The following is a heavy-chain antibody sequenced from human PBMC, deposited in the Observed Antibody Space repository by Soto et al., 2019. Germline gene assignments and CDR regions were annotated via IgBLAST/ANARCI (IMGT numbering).Heavy chain of an antibody. CDR3: AKGYSSRWYVPGY. J-gene: IGHJ4*02. CDR2: ISDSGGST. Sequence: PGGSLRLSCAASGFTFSSYAMTWVRQAPGKGLEWVSSISDSGGSTYYADSVKGRFTISRDNSKNTLYLLMNSLRAEDTAVYYCAKGYSSRWYVPGYWGQGTLVTVSA. V-gene: IGHV3-23*01. CDR1: GFTFSSYA. D-gene: IGHD6-13*01.